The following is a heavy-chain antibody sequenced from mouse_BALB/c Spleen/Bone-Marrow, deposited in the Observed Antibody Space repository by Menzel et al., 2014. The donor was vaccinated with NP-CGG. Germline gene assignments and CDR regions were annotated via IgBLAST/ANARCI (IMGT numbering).Heavy chain of an antibody. J-gene: IGHJ3*01. CDR1: GFTFSDYY. D-gene: IGHD2-10*02. CDR3: ARHPYGNYGWFVY. Sequence: EVQVVESGGGLVQPGGSLKLSCATSGFTFSDYYMYWVRQTPEKRLEWVAFISNGGVNTYYPDTVKGRFTISRDNAKNTLYLQMSRLKSEDTAMYYCARHPYGNYGWFVYWGQGTLVTVSA. V-gene: IGHV5-12*02. CDR2: ISNGGVNT.